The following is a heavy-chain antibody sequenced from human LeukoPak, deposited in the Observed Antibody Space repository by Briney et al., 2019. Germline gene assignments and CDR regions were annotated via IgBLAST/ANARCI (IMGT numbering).Heavy chain of an antibody. Sequence: SVKVSCKASGGTFSSYAISWVRQAPGQGLEWMGRIIPIFGTANYAQKFQGRVTITTDESTSTASLELSSLRSEDTAVYYCASGGYSYGYNGAFDIWGQGTMVTVSS. J-gene: IGHJ3*02. CDR3: ASGGYSYGYNGAFDI. CDR2: IIPIFGTA. D-gene: IGHD5-18*01. V-gene: IGHV1-69*05. CDR1: GGTFSSYA.